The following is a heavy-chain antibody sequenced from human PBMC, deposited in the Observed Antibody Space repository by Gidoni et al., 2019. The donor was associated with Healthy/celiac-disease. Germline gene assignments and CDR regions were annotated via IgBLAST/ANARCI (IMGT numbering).Heavy chain of an antibody. CDR2: IYSGGST. CDR3: ARGGREQQSLSVPYGMDV. Sequence: EVQLVESGGGLVQPGGSLSLSCAAAGFTVSSNYRSWVRQAPGKGLEWVSVIYSGGSTYYADSVKGRFTISRDNSKNTLYLQMNSLRAEDTAVYYCARGGREQQSLSVPYGMDVWGQGTTVTVSS. J-gene: IGHJ6*02. D-gene: IGHD6-13*01. CDR1: GFTVSSNY. V-gene: IGHV3-66*01.